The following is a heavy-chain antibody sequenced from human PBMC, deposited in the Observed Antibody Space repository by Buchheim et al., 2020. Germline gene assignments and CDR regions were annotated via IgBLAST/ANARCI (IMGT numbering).Heavy chain of an antibody. Sequence: EVHLVESGGALVQPGRSLRLSCAASGFNFDEYTMHWVRLPPGEGLKWVSTITWDGGRIAYANSVRGRFTISRDDATNSLYLQMNYLRPDDTALYYCVKDIQKRQPHSDDYFYYGLDVWGQGTT. CDR2: ITWDGGRI. V-gene: IGHV3-9*01. D-gene: IGHD6-13*01. CDR1: GFNFDEYT. CDR3: VKDIQKRQPHSDDYFYYGLDV. J-gene: IGHJ6*02.